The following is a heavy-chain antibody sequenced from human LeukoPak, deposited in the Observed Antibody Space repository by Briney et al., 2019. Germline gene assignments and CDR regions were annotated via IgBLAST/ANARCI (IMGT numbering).Heavy chain of an antibody. CDR2: ISGSGGST. CDR1: GFTFSHYW. CDR3: AKKPSGYTYGGYFDY. V-gene: IGHV3-23*01. Sequence: PGGSLRLSCATSGFTFSHYWMSWVRQAPGKGLEWVSAISGSGGSTYYADSVKGRFTISRDNSKNTLNLQMNSLRVEDTAVYYCAKKPSGYTYGGYFDYWGQGTLVTASS. J-gene: IGHJ4*02. D-gene: IGHD5-18*01.